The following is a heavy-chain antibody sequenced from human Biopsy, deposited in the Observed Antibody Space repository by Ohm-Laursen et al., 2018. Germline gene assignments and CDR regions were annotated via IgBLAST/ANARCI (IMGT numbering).Heavy chain of an antibody. D-gene: IGHD3-10*01. V-gene: IGHV1-8*01. J-gene: IGHJ5*02. CDR3: PRADPPLFYYGSGSSNWFDP. Sequence: GASVKVSCKTSGYTFTSYEINWVRQATGQGLEWMGWMNPDSGNTGYAQNFQGRVTMTRNTSISTAYMELSSLRSEDPAVYFCPRADPPLFYYGSGSSNWFDPWGQGTLVTVSS. CDR2: MNPDSGNT. CDR1: GYTFTSYE.